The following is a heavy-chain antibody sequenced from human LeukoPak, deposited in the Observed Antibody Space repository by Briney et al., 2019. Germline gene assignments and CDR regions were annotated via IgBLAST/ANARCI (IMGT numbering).Heavy chain of an antibody. CDR1: GFTFSSYW. D-gene: IGHD4-17*01. CDR2: IKQDGSDK. CDR3: ARGPSGDYFDY. Sequence: GGSLRLSCAASGFTFSSYWMSWVRQAPGKGLEWVANIKQDGSDKYYVDSVKGRFTISRDNAKTLLYLQINSLRAEDTAVYYCARGPSGDYFDYWGQGTLVTVSS. V-gene: IGHV3-7*03. J-gene: IGHJ4*02.